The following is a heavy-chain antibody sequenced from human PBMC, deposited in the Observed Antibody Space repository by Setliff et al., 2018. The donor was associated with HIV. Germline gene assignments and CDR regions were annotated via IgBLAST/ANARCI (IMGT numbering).Heavy chain of an antibody. CDR3: ARAPKYYYDSSGYYLYYFDY. CDR2: INPNSGGT. Sequence: ASVKVSCKASGYTFTSYGISWVRQAPGQGLEWMGWINPNSGGTNYAQKFQGWVTMTRDTSISTAYKELSRLRSDDTAVYYCARAPKYYYDSSGYYLYYFDYWGQGTLVTVSS. V-gene: IGHV1-2*04. J-gene: IGHJ4*02. D-gene: IGHD3-22*01. CDR1: GYTFTSYG.